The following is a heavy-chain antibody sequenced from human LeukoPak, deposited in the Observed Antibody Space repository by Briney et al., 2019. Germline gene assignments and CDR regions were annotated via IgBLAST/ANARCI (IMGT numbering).Heavy chain of an antibody. D-gene: IGHD6-19*01. J-gene: IGHJ4*02. Sequence: GGSLRLSCAASGFTFSSYAMSWVRQAPGKGLEWVSAISGSGGSTYYADSVKGRFTLSRDHSKDTLYLQMNSLRAEDTAVYYCAKAQWLVDFDYWSQGTLVTVSS. CDR3: AKAQWLVDFDY. CDR1: GFTFSSYA. V-gene: IGHV3-23*01. CDR2: ISGSGGST.